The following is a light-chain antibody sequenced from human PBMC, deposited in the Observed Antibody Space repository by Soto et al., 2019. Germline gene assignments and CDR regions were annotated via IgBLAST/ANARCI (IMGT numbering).Light chain of an antibody. J-gene: IGKJ3*01. V-gene: IGKV1-27*01. CDR1: QDIRND. Sequence: DIPMTQSPSSLSASVGDRATITCRASQDIRNDLAWYQQKPGKVPKVLIHAASTLQAGVPSRFSGSGSGTDFSLTISGLQHDEVATYYCQKCNIAPFSFGPGTKVDIK. CDR2: AAS. CDR3: QKCNIAPFS.